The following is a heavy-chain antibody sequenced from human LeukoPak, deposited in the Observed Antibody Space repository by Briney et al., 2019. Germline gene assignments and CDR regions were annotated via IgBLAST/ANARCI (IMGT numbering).Heavy chain of an antibody. V-gene: IGHV3-9*01. CDR1: GFTFDDYA. CDR2: ISWNSGSI. CDR3: AKDMSRIAAAGPYSYGMDV. Sequence: GGSLRLSCAASGFTFDDYAMHWVRQAPGKGLEWVSGISWNSGSIGYADSVKGRFTISRDNAKNSLYLQMNSLRAEDTALYYCAKDMSRIAAAGPYSYGMDVWGQGTTVTVSS. D-gene: IGHD6-13*01. J-gene: IGHJ6*02.